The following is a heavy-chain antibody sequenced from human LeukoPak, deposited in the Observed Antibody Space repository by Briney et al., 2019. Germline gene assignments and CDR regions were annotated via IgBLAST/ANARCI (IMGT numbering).Heavy chain of an antibody. CDR1: GGSISSYY. Sequence: PSETLSLTCTVSGGSISSYYWSWIRQPPGKGLEWIGYIYYSGSTNYNPSLKSRVTISEDTSKNQFSLKLSSVTAADTAVYYCARAGWYDYVWGSYRYPTYFDYWGQGTLVTVSS. D-gene: IGHD3-16*02. V-gene: IGHV4-59*01. J-gene: IGHJ4*02. CDR3: ARAGWYDYVWGSYRYPTYFDY. CDR2: IYYSGST.